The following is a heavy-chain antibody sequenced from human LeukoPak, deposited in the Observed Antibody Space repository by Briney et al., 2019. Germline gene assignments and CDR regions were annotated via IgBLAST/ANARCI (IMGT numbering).Heavy chain of an antibody. D-gene: IGHD4-23*01. Sequence: GESLKISCKGSGYSFTSYWIGWVRQMPGKGLEWMVISYPGDSDTRYSPSFQGQVTISADKSTSTAYLQSSRLKASDTAIYYCARPPYGGNSPVIYWGQGTLVTVSS. CDR3: ARPPYGGNSPVIY. CDR2: SYPGDSDT. J-gene: IGHJ4*02. V-gene: IGHV5-51*01. CDR1: GYSFTSYW.